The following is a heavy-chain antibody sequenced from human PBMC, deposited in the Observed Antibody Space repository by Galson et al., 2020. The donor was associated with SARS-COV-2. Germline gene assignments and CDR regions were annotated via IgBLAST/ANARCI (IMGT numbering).Heavy chain of an antibody. CDR3: ARGRYCSNTSCYVHLYYYYYGMDV. CDR2: ISYDGSNK. J-gene: IGHJ6*02. V-gene: IGHV3-30-3*01. D-gene: IGHD2-2*01. Sequence: TGGSLRLSCAASGFTFSSYAMHWVRQAPGTGLEWVAAISYDGSNKYYADSVKGRITISRDNSKNTLYLQMNSLRAEDTAVYYCARGRYCSNTSCYVHLYYYYYGMDVWGQGTTVTVSS. CDR1: GFTFSSYA.